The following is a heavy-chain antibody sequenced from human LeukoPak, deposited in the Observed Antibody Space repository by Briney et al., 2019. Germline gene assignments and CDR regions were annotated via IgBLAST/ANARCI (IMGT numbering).Heavy chain of an antibody. J-gene: IGHJ4*02. CDR3: ARERTDTTMDY. CDR1: GGSISSGSYY. D-gene: IGHD5-18*01. V-gene: IGHV4-61*02. Sequence: SQTLSLTCTVSGGSISSGSYYWTWIRQPAGKGLEWIGRIYTSGSTNHNPSLKSRVTISLDTSKNQFSLKLISVTAADTAVYFCARERTDTTMDYWGQGTLVTVSS. CDR2: IYTSGST.